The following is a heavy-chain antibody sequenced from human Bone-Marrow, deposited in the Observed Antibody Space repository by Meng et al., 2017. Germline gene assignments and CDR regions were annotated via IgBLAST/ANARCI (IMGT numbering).Heavy chain of an antibody. V-gene: IGHV3-23*01. CDR1: GFTFSSYA. Sequence: GESLKISCAASGFTFSSYAMSWVRQAPGKGLEWVSAISGSGGSTYYADSVKGRFTISRDNSKNTLYLQMNSLRAEDTAVYYCSKGPRKNVWWATFDYWGQGALVTVAS. CDR3: SKGPRKNVWWATFDY. D-gene: IGHD1-26*01. CDR2: ISGSGGST. J-gene: IGHJ4*02.